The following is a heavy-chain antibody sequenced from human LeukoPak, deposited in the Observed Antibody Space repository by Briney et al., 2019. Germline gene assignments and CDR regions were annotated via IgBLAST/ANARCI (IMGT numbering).Heavy chain of an antibody. D-gene: IGHD6-13*01. CDR3: ARDGGGQQRALDY. CDR1: GGSISSGSYY. J-gene: IGHJ4*02. V-gene: IGHV4-61*02. CDR2: IYTSGST. Sequence: SGTLSLTCTVSGGSISSGSYYWSWIRQPAGKGLEWIGRIYTSGSTNYNPSLKSRVTISVDTSKNQFSLKLSSVTAADTAVYYCARDGGGQQRALDYWGQGTLVTVSS.